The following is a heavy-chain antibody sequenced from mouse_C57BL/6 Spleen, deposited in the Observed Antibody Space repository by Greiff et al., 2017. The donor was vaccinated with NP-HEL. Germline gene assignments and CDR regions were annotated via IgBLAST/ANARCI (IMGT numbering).Heavy chain of an antibody. V-gene: IGHV2-5*01. J-gene: IGHJ3*01. D-gene: IGHD2-4*01. Sequence: QVQLQQSGPGLVQPSQRLSITCTVSGFSLTSSGVHLVRPSPGKGLEWLGVIWSGGSTDYNAAFMSRLSITKDNSKSQVFFKMNSLQADDTAIYYCAKNYDYQAWFADWGQGTLVTVSA. CDR3: AKNYDYQAWFAD. CDR2: IWSGGST. CDR1: GFSLTSSG.